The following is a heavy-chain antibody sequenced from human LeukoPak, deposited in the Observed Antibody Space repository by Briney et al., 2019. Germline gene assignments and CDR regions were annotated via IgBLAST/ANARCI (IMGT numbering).Heavy chain of an antibody. Sequence: PSETLSLTCTVSGGSISSYYWSWIRQPPGKGLEWIGYIYYSGSTNYNPSLKSRVTISVDTSKNQFSLKLSSVTAADTAVYYCARLWGFGELLLVDYGGQGTLVTVSS. V-gene: IGHV4-59*01. CDR2: IYYSGST. CDR1: GGSISSYY. J-gene: IGHJ4*02. CDR3: ARLWGFGELLLVDY. D-gene: IGHD3-10*01.